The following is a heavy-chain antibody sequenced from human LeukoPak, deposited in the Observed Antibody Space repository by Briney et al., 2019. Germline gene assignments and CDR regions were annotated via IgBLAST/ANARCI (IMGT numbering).Heavy chain of an antibody. J-gene: IGHJ4*02. CDR2: IYYSGST. V-gene: IGHV4-31*03. CDR3: ARRVSGTVRD. D-gene: IGHD3-16*01. CDR1: GGSISSGGYY. Sequence: SETLSLTCTVSGGSISSGGYYWSWIRQHPGKGLEWIGYIYYSGSTYYNPSLKSRVTISVDTSKNQFSLKLSSVTAADTAVYYCARRVSGTVRDWGQGTPVTVSS.